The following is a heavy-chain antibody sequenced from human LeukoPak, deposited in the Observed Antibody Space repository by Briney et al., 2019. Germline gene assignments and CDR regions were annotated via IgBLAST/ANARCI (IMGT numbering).Heavy chain of an antibody. CDR1: GYTFTSYA. D-gene: IGHD6-19*01. CDR2: INAGNGNT. CDR3: ARDSSGWTKFDY. Sequence: ASVKVSCKASGYTFTSYAMRWVRQAPGQRLEWMGWINAGNGNTKYSQKFQGRVTITRDTSASTAYMELSSLRSEDTAVYYCARDSSGWTKFDYWGQGTLVTVSS. V-gene: IGHV1-3*01. J-gene: IGHJ4*02.